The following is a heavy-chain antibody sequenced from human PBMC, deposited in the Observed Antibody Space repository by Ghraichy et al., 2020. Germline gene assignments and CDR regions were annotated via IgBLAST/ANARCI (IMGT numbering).Heavy chain of an antibody. CDR2: ISSSGGSI. D-gene: IGHD2-8*01. J-gene: IGHJ4*02. CDR3: ARDMLNAGGLDY. CDR1: GFTFNTYE. V-gene: IGHV3-48*03. Sequence: GGSLRLSCSASGFTFNTYEMNWVRQAPGKGLEWVSFISSSGGSIYYADSVGGRFTISRDNAKNSLFLQMNSLRAEDTAVYYCARDMLNAGGLDYWGQGTLVTVSS.